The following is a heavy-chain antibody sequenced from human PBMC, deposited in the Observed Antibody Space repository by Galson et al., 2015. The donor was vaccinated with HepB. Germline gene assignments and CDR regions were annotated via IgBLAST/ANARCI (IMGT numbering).Heavy chain of an antibody. CDR2: IDWDDDK. V-gene: IGHV2-70*11. Sequence: PALVKPTQTLTLTCTFSGFSLRTSGMCVSWIRQPPGKALEWLARIDWDDDKYYSTSLKTRLTISKDTSKNQVVLTMTNVDPVDTATYYCARTLYSSSPTYYFDYWGQGTLVTVSS. CDR3: ARTLYSSSPTYYFDY. D-gene: IGHD6-13*01. CDR1: GFSLRTSGMC. J-gene: IGHJ4*02.